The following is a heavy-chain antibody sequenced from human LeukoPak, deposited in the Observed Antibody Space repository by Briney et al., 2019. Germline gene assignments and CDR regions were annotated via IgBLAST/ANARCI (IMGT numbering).Heavy chain of an antibody. V-gene: IGHV3-74*01. CDR2: INGDGSST. Sequence: PGGSLRLSCIASGFTFSTYWMHWVRQVPGKGLVWVSRINGDGSSTTYADSVKGRFTISRDNAKNTLYLQMNSLRAEDTAVYYCARSGSYFWFDPWGQGTLVTVSS. CDR1: GFTFSTYW. CDR3: ARSGSYFWFDP. D-gene: IGHD1-26*01. J-gene: IGHJ5*02.